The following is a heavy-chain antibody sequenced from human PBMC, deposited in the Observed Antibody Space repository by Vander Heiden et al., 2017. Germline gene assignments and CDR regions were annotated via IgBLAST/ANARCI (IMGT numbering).Heavy chain of an antibody. Sequence: QVSLVQAVGAEKKPGAAVDDSCKDFADGFTSVASHSVRLVPGQRLEWMGWINAGNGNTKYSQKFQGRVTITRDTSASTAYMELSSLRSEDTAVYYCARDRAVTTGAFDIWGQGTMVTVSS. CDR1: ADGFTSVA. V-gene: IGHV1-3*05. CDR2: INAGNGNT. D-gene: IGHD4-17*01. CDR3: ARDRAVTTGAFDI. J-gene: IGHJ3*02.